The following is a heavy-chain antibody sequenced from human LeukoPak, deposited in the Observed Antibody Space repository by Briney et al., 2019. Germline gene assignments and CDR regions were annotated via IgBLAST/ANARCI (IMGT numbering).Heavy chain of an antibody. Sequence: PGGSLRLSCAASGFTFSNYAIHWVRQAPGRGLEWVAAISYDGNSQHYGAPVKGRFTISRDNAKNSLYLQMTSLRAEDTAVYYCARNERRYYYDSSGYTPFWGQGTMVTVSS. D-gene: IGHD3-22*01. CDR2: ISYDGNSQ. CDR1: GFTFSNYA. CDR3: ARNERRYYYDSSGYTPF. J-gene: IGHJ3*01. V-gene: IGHV3-30*03.